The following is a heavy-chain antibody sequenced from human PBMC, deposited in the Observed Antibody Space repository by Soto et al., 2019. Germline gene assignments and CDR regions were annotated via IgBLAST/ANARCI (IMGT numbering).Heavy chain of an antibody. CDR1: GGSISSSSYY. CDR2: IYYSGST. V-gene: IGHV4-39*01. D-gene: IGHD3-9*01. Sequence: SETLSLTCTVSGGSISSSSYYWGWIRQPPGKGLEWIGSIYYSGSTYYNPSLKSRVTISVDTSKNQFSLKLSSVTAADTALYYCARLATYYDILTGYQYYYYYMDVWGKGTTVTVSS. CDR3: ARLATYYDILTGYQYYYYYMDV. J-gene: IGHJ6*03.